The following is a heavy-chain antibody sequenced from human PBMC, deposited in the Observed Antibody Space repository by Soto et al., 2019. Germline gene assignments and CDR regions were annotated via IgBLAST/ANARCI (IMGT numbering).Heavy chain of an antibody. D-gene: IGHD2-2*01. CDR1: GFTFSSYA. J-gene: IGHJ4*02. CDR3: ARRDIVVEGVDY. V-gene: IGHV3-30*04. Sequence: GGSLRLSCAASGFTFSSYAMHWVRQAPGKGLEWVAVISYDGSNKYYADSVKGRFTISRDNSKNTLYLQMNSLRAEDTAVYYCARRDIVVEGVDYWGQGTLVTVSS. CDR2: ISYDGSNK.